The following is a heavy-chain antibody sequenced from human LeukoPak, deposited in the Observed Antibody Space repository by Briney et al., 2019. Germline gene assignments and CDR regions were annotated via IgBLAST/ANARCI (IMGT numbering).Heavy chain of an antibody. CDR3: ASSSPPDDRSAFTGCSSTSCYNYYYGMDV. CDR1: GGSVSSGSYY. Sequence: PSETLSLTCTVSGGSVSSGSYYWSWIRQPPGKGLEWIGYIYYSGSTNYNPSLKSRVTISVDTSKNQFSLKLSSVTAADTAVYYCASSSPPDDRSAFTGCSSTSCYNYYYGMDVWGKGTTVTVSS. J-gene: IGHJ6*04. V-gene: IGHV4-61*01. CDR2: IYYSGST. D-gene: IGHD2-2*02.